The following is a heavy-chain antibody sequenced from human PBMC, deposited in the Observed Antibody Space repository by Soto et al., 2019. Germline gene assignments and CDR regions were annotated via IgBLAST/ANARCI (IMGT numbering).Heavy chain of an antibody. CDR3: ARSGYSSGSNWFDP. V-gene: IGHV1-58*02. CDR1: GFTFTSSA. J-gene: IGHJ5*02. CDR2: IVVYNGNT. D-gene: IGHD6-19*01. Sequence: GASVKVSCKASGFTFTSSAMQWVRQARGQGLEWIGWIVVYNGNTNYAQKFQERVTMTTDISTSTAYMELRSLRSDDTAVYYCARSGYSSGSNWFDPWGQGTLVTVSS.